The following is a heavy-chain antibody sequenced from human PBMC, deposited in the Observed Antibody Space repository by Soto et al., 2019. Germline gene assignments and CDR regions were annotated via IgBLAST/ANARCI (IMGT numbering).Heavy chain of an antibody. CDR2: ISWNSGSI. V-gene: IGHV3-9*01. Sequence: GGSLRLSCAASGFTFDDYAMHWVRQAPGKGLEWVSGISWNSGSIGYADSVKGRFPISRDNAMNSLYWQMNSLRAEDTALYYCAKDIDYYGSGAIDYWGQGTLVTVSS. CDR3: AKDIDYYGSGAIDY. D-gene: IGHD3-10*01. J-gene: IGHJ4*02. CDR1: GFTFDDYA.